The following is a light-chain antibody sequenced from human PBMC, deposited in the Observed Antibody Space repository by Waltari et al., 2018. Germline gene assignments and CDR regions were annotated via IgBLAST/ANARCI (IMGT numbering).Light chain of an antibody. J-gene: IGKJ1*01. CDR3: QQYYSTPLA. CDR2: AAS. CDR1: QDISNS. Sequence: DIQMTQSPSSLSASVGDRVTITCRASQDISNSLAWYQQKPGKAPKLLLYAASRFEIGVPSRFSGSGSGTDYTLIISSLQPEDFATYYCQQYYSTPLAFGQGTKVEIK. V-gene: IGKV1-NL1*01.